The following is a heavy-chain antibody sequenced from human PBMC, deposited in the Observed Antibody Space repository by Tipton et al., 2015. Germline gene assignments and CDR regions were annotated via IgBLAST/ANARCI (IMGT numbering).Heavy chain of an antibody. D-gene: IGHD2-15*01. CDR1: GGSISHYY. V-gene: IGHV4-59*01. CDR2: IYYSGNT. J-gene: IGHJ5*02. CDR3: ARGGNNWFDP. Sequence: GSLRLSCTVSGGSISHYYWSWIRQPPGKGLEWLGHIYYSGNTNYNPSLKSRVTMSVDTSKNQFSLKLTSVNAADTAVYYCARGGNNWFDPWGQGTLVTVSS.